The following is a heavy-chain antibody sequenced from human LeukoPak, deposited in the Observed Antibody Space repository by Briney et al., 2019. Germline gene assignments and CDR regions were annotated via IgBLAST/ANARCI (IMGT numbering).Heavy chain of an antibody. CDR3: ARALLGTNWKIFDS. CDR1: GFTVSSNF. V-gene: IGHV3-66*01. J-gene: IGHJ4*02. CDR2: IYSGRST. Sequence: SGGSLRLSCAASGFTVSSNFMSWVRQAPGKGLEWVSVIYSGRSTSYADSVKGRFTISRDNSKNTVYLQMNTLRADDTAVYYCARALLGTNWKIFDSWGQGTLVTVSS. D-gene: IGHD1-1*01.